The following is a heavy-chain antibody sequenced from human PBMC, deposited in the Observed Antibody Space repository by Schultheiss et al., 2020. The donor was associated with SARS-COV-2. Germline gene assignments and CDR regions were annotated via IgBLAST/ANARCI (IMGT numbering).Heavy chain of an antibody. J-gene: IGHJ6*02. D-gene: IGHD3-9*01. CDR3: ARDHTYYDILTGYYYYYGMDV. V-gene: IGHV3-48*04. CDR1: GFTFSSYW. CDR2: ISSSGSTI. Sequence: GGSLRLSCAASGFTFSSYWMSWVRQAPGKGLEWVSYISSSGSTIYYADSVKGRFTISRDNAKNSLYLQMNSLRAEDTAVYYCARDHTYYDILTGYYYYYGMDVWGQGTTVTVSS.